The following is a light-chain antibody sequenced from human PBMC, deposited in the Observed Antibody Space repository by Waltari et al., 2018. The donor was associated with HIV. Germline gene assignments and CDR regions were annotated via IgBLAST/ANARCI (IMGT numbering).Light chain of an antibody. Sequence: DIQMTQSPSSLSASVGDRVTITCQASQDINKYLNWYQQKPGKAPKLLISDVSKLEMGVPSRCSGHGSETDFSLSISNVQPEDVATYFCQQFDNLPLTFGPGTRL. J-gene: IGKJ5*01. CDR3: QQFDNLPLT. CDR2: DVS. V-gene: IGKV1-33*01. CDR1: QDINKY.